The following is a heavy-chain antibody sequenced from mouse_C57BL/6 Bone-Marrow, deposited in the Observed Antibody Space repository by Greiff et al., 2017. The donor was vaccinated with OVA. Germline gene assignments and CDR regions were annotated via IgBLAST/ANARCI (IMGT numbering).Heavy chain of an antibody. V-gene: IGHV1-11*01. D-gene: IGHD1-1*01. J-gene: IGHJ4*01. CDR1: GYTFTDHI. CDR2: IYTVSGET. CDR3: ALITTVVGAMDY. Sequence: VQLMESGAELASPGASVTLSCKASGYTFTDHIMNWVKKRPGQGLEWIGRIYTVSGETNYNQQFMGKAPFSVDRSSSTVYMVLNSLTSEDPAVYYCALITTVVGAMDYWGQGTSVTVSS.